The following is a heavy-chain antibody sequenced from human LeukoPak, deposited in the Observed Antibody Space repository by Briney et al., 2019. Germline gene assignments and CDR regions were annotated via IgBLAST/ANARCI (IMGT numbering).Heavy chain of an antibody. Sequence: PSQTLSLTCTVSGGSISSGAYYWIWIRQHPGKGLEWIGYIHYSGSTYYNPSLKSRVTISVDTSKNQFSLKLSSVTAADTAVYYCARAPRRPGWSAHNFDYWGQGTLVTVSS. CDR3: ARAPRRPGWSAHNFDY. CDR2: IHYSGST. V-gene: IGHV4-31*03. CDR1: GGSISSGAYY. D-gene: IGHD6-19*01. J-gene: IGHJ4*02.